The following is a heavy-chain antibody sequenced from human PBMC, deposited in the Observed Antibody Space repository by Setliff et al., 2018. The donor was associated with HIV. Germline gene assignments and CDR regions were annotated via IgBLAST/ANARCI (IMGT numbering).Heavy chain of an antibody. Sequence: SETLSLTCTVSGGSISSGDYYWSWIRQPPGKGLEWIGNIYYSGSTYYNPSLKSRVTISVDTSKNQFSLKLSSVTAADTAVYYCARSYGDPYYFDYWGQGTLVTVSS. J-gene: IGHJ4*02. CDR1: GGSISSGDYY. CDR2: IYYSGST. CDR3: ARSYGDPYYFDY. D-gene: IGHD4-17*01. V-gene: IGHV4-30-4*08.